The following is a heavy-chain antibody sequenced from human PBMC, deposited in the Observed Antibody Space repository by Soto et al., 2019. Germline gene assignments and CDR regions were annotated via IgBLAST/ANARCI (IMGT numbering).Heavy chain of an antibody. CDR1: GFSFSSYT. D-gene: IGHD6-25*01. J-gene: IGHJ6*02. Sequence: GGSLRLSCAASGFSFSSYTMNWVRQAPGKGLEWVSYISGSSSTKYYADSVKGRFTISRDNAKNSLYLQMNSLRDEDTAVYFCASYLDRSSAYYYYGMDVWGQGTTVTVS. CDR3: ASYLDRSSAYYYYGMDV. CDR2: ISGSSSTK. V-gene: IGHV3-48*02.